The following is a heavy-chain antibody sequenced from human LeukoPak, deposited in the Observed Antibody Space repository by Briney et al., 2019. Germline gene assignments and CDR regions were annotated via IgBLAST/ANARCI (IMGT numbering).Heavy chain of an antibody. CDR2: IIPIFGTA. J-gene: IGHJ4*02. CDR3: ARCYYDSSGYRSPFDY. Sequence: GASVKVSCKASGGTFSSYAISWVRQAPGQGLEWMGGIIPIFGTANYAQKFQGRVTITADESASTAYMELSSLRSEDTAVYYCARCYYDSSGYRSPFDYWGQGTLVTVSS. D-gene: IGHD3-22*01. V-gene: IGHV1-69*01. CDR1: GGTFSSYA.